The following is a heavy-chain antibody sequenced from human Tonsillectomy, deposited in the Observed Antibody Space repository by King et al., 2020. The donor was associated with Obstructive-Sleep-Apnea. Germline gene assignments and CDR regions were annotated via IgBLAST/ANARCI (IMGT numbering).Heavy chain of an antibody. CDR1: GGSISGYS. D-gene: IGHD1-14*01. Sequence: VQLQESGPGLVKPSETLSLTCNVSGGSISGYSWNWIRPPPGKGLEWIGVIYYIGSTNYHPSLKRRVPITVDTSKNHFSPKLRSVTATDTAVYYCARNYITQYNYYGLDVWGPGTTVTVSS. V-gene: IGHV4-59*12. J-gene: IGHJ6*02. CDR2: IYYIGST. CDR3: ARNYITQYNYYGLDV.